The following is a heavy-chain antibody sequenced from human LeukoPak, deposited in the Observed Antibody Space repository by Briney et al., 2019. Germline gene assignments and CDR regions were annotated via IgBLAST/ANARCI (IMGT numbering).Heavy chain of an antibody. V-gene: IGHV4-4*09. CDR1: GGSISSYY. J-gene: IGHJ4*02. D-gene: IGHD5-24*01. CDR3: ARHEPSGWLQPYFDY. Sequence: SETLSLTCTVSGGSISSYYWRWLRQPPGKGLEWIGYIYTSGSTKYNPSLKSRVTISVDTSKNQFSLNLSSVTAADTAVYYRARHEPSGWLQPYFDYWGQGTLVTVSS. CDR2: IYTSGST.